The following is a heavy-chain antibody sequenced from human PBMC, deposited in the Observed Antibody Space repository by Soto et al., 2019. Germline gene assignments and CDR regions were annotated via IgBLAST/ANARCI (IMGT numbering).Heavy chain of an antibody. J-gene: IGHJ4*02. D-gene: IGHD2-15*01. CDR1: GFTFSSYG. V-gene: IGHV3-30*18. CDR2: ISYDGSNK. CDR3: AKVGPGYCSGGSCYTFDY. Sequence: QVQLVESGGGVVQPGRSLRLSCAASGFTFSSYGMHWVRQAPGKGLEWVAVISYDGSNKYYADSVKGRFTISRDNSKNTRYMQINCLRAEDTAVYYWAKVGPGYCSGGSCYTFDYWGQGTLVTVCS.